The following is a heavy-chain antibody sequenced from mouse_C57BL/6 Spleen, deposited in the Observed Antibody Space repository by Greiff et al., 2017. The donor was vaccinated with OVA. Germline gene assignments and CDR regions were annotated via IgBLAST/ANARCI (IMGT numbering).Heavy chain of an antibody. J-gene: IGHJ3*01. V-gene: IGHV1-9*01. CDR1: GYTFTGYW. CDR2: ILPGSGST. CDR3: ARGPTIYDGYYPAWFAY. Sequence: QVQLQQSGAELMKPGASVKLSCKATGYTFTGYWIEWVKQRPGHGLEWIGEILPGSGSTNYNEKFKGKATFTAATSSNTAYMQLSSLTTEDSAIYYCARGPTIYDGYYPAWFAYWGQGTLVTVSA. D-gene: IGHD2-3*01.